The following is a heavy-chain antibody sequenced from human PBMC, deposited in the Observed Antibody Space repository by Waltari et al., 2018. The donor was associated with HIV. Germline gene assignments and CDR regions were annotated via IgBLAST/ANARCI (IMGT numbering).Heavy chain of an antibody. CDR3: ARIGTPLVAWESDS. CDR2: IDPEDGET. V-gene: IGHV1-69-2*01. Sequence: EVQLLQSGAEVKKPGATVKISCEVSGDSFTDYYIHWLLQAPGKGLEWMGLIDPEDGETKYAEKFQGRVTITADTSIDTTYMELSSLRSEDTAVYYCARIGTPLVAWESDSWGQGTLVTVSS. D-gene: IGHD3-16*01. J-gene: IGHJ4*02. CDR1: GDSFTDYY.